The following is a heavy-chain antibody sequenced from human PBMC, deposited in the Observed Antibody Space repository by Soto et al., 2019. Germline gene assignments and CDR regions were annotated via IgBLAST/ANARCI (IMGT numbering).Heavy chain of an antibody. J-gene: IGHJ3*02. CDR1: GFTFSNYW. CDR2: IKQDGSEK. Sequence: PGGSLRLSCAASGFTFSNYWMSWVRQAPGKGLEWVANIKQDGSEKYYVDSVEGRFTISRDNAKNSLYLQMNSLRAEDTAVYYCAREIAFAIWGQGTMVTVSS. V-gene: IGHV3-7*05. CDR3: AREIAFAI.